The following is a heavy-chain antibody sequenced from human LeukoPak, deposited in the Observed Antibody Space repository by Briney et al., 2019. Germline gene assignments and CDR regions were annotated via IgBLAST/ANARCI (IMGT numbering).Heavy chain of an antibody. Sequence: SETLSLTCTVSGYSISSGYYWGWIRQPPGQGLEWIGTIYHSGSTYYNPSLKSRVTISVDTSKNQFSLKLTSVTAADTAVYYCARVRGYCSSTICYRYYFDYWGQGTLVTVSS. J-gene: IGHJ4*02. CDR1: GYSISSGYY. CDR3: ARVRGYCSSTICYRYYFDY. V-gene: IGHV4-38-2*02. D-gene: IGHD2-2*01. CDR2: IYHSGST.